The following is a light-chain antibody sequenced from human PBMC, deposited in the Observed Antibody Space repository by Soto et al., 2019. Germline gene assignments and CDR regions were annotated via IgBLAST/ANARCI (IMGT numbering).Light chain of an antibody. Sequence: QSVLTQPPSLSGTPGPGVTISWSGSSSNLGGNTVHWYQPLPGTAPKLLIYINDQRPSGVPARFSGSTSGTSASLAISGLQSDDEAHYYCATWDDSLNAAVFGGGTQLTVL. V-gene: IGLV1-44*01. J-gene: IGLJ7*01. CDR3: ATWDDSLNAAV. CDR1: SSNLGGNT. CDR2: IND.